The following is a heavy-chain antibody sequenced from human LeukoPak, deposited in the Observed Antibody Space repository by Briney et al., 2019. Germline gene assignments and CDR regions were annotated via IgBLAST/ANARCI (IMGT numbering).Heavy chain of an antibody. D-gene: IGHD2-21*02. CDR1: GYSFTSYW. CDR2: IYPGDSDT. Sequence: GESLKISCKGSGYSFTSYWIGWVRQMPGKGLEWMGIIYPGDSDTRYSPSFQGQVTISADKSISTAYLQWSSLKASDTAMYYCARPTYCGGDCYVFDYWGQGTLVTVSS. J-gene: IGHJ4*02. V-gene: IGHV5-51*01. CDR3: ARPTYCGGDCYVFDY.